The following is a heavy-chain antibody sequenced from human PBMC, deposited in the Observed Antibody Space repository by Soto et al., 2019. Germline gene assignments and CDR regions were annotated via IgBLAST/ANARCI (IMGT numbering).Heavy chain of an antibody. CDR3: ARAPTGTIDPHHCDY. D-gene: IGHD1-7*01. Sequence: PGAYLKLSSKGSGYSFTHNWIGWVRQTPGESLEWMGIIYPGDSDTRYSPSFRGQVTISTDNSVRNAYLQWSNLRASDSAMYYCARAPTGTIDPHHCDYGGQGT. CDR2: IYPGDSDT. J-gene: IGHJ4*02. V-gene: IGHV5-51*01. CDR1: GYSFTHNW.